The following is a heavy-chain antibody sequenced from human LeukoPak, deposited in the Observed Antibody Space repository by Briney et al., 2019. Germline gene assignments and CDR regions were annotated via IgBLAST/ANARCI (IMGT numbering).Heavy chain of an antibody. Sequence: ASVMASCKASGYTFTVYYIHWVRQAPGQGLEWMGWINPNSGDTNYAQKFQGRVTVTRDTSISTAFMELNRLTPDDTAVYYCAGEGAGGSWAGYWGQGTLVTVSS. CDR2: INPNSGDT. CDR3: AGEGAGGSWAGY. CDR1: GYTFTVYY. D-gene: IGHD1-26*01. J-gene: IGHJ4*02. V-gene: IGHV1-2*02.